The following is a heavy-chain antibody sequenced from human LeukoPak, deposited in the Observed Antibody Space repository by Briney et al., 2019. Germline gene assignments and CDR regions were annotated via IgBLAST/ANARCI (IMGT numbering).Heavy chain of an antibody. D-gene: IGHD2-15*01. V-gene: IGHV3-74*01. CDR3: VRGGPSTWS. Sequence: GGSLRLSCAGSRFTFKLYWMHWVRQAPGKGPVWVSRINDDGGDTTYADSVKGRFTISRDDAKNMLFLQMNSLRAEDTAVYYCVRGGPSTWSWGQGTLVTVSS. CDR1: RFTFKLYW. J-gene: IGHJ5*02. CDR2: INDDGGDT.